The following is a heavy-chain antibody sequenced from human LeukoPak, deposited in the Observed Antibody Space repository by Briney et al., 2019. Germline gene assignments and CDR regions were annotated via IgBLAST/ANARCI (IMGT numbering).Heavy chain of an antibody. CDR1: GGTFSSYA. V-gene: IGHV1-69*01. D-gene: IGHD3-10*01. J-gene: IGHJ4*02. CDR3: ASPGGHYYGSASYYKFDY. CDR2: IVPIFGTA. Sequence: SVKVSCKASGGTFSSYAISWVRQAPGQGLEWMGGIVPIFGTANYAQKFQGRVTITADESTSTAYMELSSLRSEDTAVYYCASPGGHYYGSASYYKFDYWGQGTLVTVSS.